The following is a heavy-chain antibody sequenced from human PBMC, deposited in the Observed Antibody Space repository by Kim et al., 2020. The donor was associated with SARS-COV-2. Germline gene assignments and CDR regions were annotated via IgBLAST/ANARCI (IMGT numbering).Heavy chain of an antibody. Sequence: GGSLRLSCAASGFTFSSYGMHWVRQAPGKGLEWVAVIWYDGSNKYYADSVKGRFTISRDNSKNTLYLQMNSLRAEDTAVYYCARDCDFWSGYGYYYYYGMDVWGQGTTVTVSS. J-gene: IGHJ6*02. CDR3: ARDCDFWSGYGYYYYYGMDV. V-gene: IGHV3-33*01. CDR2: IWYDGSNK. D-gene: IGHD3-3*01. CDR1: GFTFSSYG.